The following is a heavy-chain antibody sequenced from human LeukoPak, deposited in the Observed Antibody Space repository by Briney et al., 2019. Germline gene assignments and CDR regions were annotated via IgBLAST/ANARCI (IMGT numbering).Heavy chain of an antibody. Sequence: AGGSLRLSCAASGFTFSSYAMSWVRQAPGKGLEWVSAISGSGGSTYYADSVKGRFTISRDNSKNTLYLQMNSLRAEDTAVYYCAKVRSRYCSSTSCYCVSDYWGQGTLVTVSS. V-gene: IGHV3-23*01. CDR2: ISGSGGST. J-gene: IGHJ4*02. CDR1: GFTFSSYA. D-gene: IGHD2-2*01. CDR3: AKVRSRYCSSTSCYCVSDY.